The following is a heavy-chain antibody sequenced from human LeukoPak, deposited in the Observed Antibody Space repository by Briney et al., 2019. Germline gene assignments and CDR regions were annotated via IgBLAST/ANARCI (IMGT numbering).Heavy chain of an antibody. CDR1: GFTFTNAW. Sequence: PGGSLRLSCAASGFTFTNAWMNWGRQAPGKGVGWVGRIKSRPDGGTKDYAAPVEGRFTISRDDTQNTLYLQMNGLKTEDTAVYYCTTQHTFYYDSSGYYRGFDNWGQGTLVTVSS. CDR2: IKSRPDGGTK. V-gene: IGHV3-15*01. CDR3: TTQHTFYYDSSGYYRGFDN. D-gene: IGHD3-22*01. J-gene: IGHJ4*01.